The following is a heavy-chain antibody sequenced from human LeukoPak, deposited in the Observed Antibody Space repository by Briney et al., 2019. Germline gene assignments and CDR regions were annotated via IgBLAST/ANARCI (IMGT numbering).Heavy chain of an antibody. Sequence: GGSLRLSCAASGFTFSSYAMNWVRQAPGKELEWVSGISDSGGSTYYADSVKGRFTISRDSSKNTLYLQMNSLRAEDTAVYYCAKGYYDILTGFDSWGQGTLVTVSS. CDR1: GFTFSSYA. D-gene: IGHD3-9*01. J-gene: IGHJ5*01. V-gene: IGHV3-23*01. CDR3: AKGYYDILTGFDS. CDR2: ISDSGGST.